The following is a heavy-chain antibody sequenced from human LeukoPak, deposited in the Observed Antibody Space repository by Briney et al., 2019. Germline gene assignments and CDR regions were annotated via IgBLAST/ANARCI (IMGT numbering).Heavy chain of an antibody. CDR2: IYYSGST. D-gene: IGHD3-10*01. CDR1: GGSISSSSYY. Sequence: SETLSLTCTVSGGSISSSSYYWGWIRQPPGKGLEWIGSIYYSGSTYYNPSLKSRVTISVDTSKNQLSLKLSSVTAADTAVYYCARGSRWFGELYAFDIWGQGTMVTVSS. CDR3: ARGSRWFGELYAFDI. V-gene: IGHV4-39*01. J-gene: IGHJ3*02.